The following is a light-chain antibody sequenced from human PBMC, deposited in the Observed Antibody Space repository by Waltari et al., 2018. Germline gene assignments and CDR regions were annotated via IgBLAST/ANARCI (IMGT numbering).Light chain of an antibody. CDR3: AVWDDSLNGWM. CDR1: SSNIGSKT. CDR2: NNN. J-gene: IGLJ3*02. Sequence: QSVVTQSPSASGPPGQRVTISCSGSSSNIGSKTVNWYQHLPGTAPKLLIHNNNQRPSGVPDRFSGSKSDTSASRAISGLQSEDEAEYYCAVWDDSLNGWMFGGGTKLTVL. V-gene: IGLV1-44*01.